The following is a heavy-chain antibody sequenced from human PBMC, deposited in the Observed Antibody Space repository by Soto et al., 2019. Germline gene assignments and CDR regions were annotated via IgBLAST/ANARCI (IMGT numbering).Heavy chain of an antibody. D-gene: IGHD4-17*01. CDR1: GGTFSRNA. CDR3: ARDGAVTVTTSYFDY. Sequence: QVQLVQSGAEVKKPGSSVKVSCKASGGTFSRNAINWVRQAPGQGLEWMGGIIPLFGTTNYAQNFQGRVTITADESTNTAYMELSSLRSEGTAVYYCARDGAVTVTTSYFDYWGQGTLVSVSS. CDR2: IIPLFGTT. V-gene: IGHV1-69*12. J-gene: IGHJ4*02.